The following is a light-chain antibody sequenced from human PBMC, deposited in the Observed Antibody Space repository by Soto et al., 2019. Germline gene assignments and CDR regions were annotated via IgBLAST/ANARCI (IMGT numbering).Light chain of an antibody. CDR1: QSVSRF. Sequence: EIVLTQSPVTLSLSPGERATRSCRPSQSVSRFLAWYQQKPGQPPRLLIYDFSNRAAGIPARFSGSGSGTDFTLTISSLEPEDFAVYYCQQRTDGPPVYTFGQGTKLDIK. CDR2: DFS. J-gene: IGKJ2*01. V-gene: IGKV3-11*01. CDR3: QQRTDGPPVYT.